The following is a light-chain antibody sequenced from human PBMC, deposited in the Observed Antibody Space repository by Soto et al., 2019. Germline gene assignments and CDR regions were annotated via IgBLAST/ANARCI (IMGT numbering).Light chain of an antibody. Sequence: ETVMTQSPATLSVSPGERATLSCRASQSVSSNLAWYQQKPGQAPRLLIYGASSRATGSPARFSGSGSGTEFTLTISNLQSEDFAVYYCQQYDKWPGTFGQGTKLEIK. J-gene: IGKJ2*01. CDR2: GAS. CDR1: QSVSSN. V-gene: IGKV3-15*01. CDR3: QQYDKWPGT.